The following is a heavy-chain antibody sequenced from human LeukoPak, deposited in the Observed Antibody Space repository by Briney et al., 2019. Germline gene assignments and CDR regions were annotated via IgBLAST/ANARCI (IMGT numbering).Heavy chain of an antibody. CDR2: ISWNSART. CDR1: GFTFDDYA. V-gene: IGHV3-9*01. Sequence: PGRSLRLSCAASGFTFDDYAMHWVRHAPGKGLEWVSGISWNSARTGYADSVRGRFTISRDNAKNSLYLQMNSLRAEDTALYYCGKDISAGGMDVWGQGTTVTVSS. D-gene: IGHD3-10*01. J-gene: IGHJ6*02. CDR3: GKDISAGGMDV.